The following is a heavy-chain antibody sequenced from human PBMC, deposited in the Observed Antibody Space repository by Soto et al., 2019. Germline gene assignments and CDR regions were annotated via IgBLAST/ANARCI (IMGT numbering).Heavy chain of an antibody. CDR2: IIPIFGTA. V-gene: IGHV1-69*01. CDR3: ARFADCSSTSCYSGMDV. Sequence: QVQLVQSGAEVKKPGSSVKVSCKASGGTFSSYAISWVRQAPGQGLEWMGGIIPIFGTANYAQKFQGRVTITADESTSTAYMELSSLRSEDTAVYYCARFADCSSTSCYSGMDVWGQGTTVTVSS. D-gene: IGHD2-2*01. CDR1: GGTFSSYA. J-gene: IGHJ6*02.